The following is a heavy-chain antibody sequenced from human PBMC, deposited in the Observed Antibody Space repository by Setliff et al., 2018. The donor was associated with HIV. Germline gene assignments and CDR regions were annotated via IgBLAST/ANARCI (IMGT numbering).Heavy chain of an antibody. CDR3: AIGGSWPDY. Sequence: GGSLRLSCAASGFTFGSVWMSWVRQVPGKGLEWVANIKPDGSDKNYVDSVKGRFTISRDNAKKSLYLQMNSLRVEDTAMYYCAIGGSWPDYWGQGTLVTVSS. CDR2: IKPDGSDK. D-gene: IGHD6-19*01. J-gene: IGHJ4*02. CDR1: GFTFGSVW. V-gene: IGHV3-7*03.